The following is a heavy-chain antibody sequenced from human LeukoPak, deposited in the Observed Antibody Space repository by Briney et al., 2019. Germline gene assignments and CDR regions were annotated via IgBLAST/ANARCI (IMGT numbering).Heavy chain of an antibody. CDR1: GSTFSSYA. CDR3: ARELKTRSGWYVDEPRNWFDP. V-gene: IGHV3-64*01. CDR2: ISSNGGST. Sequence: PGGSLRLSWAAAGSTFSSYAMHWVRQAPGKGLEYVSAISSNGGSTYYANSVKGRFTISRDNSKNTLYLQMGSLRAEDMAVYYCARELKTRSGWYVDEPRNWFDPWGQGTLVTVSS. J-gene: IGHJ5*02. D-gene: IGHD6-19*01.